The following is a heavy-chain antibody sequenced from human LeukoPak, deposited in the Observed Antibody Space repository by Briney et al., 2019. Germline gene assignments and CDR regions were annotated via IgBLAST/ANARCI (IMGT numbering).Heavy chain of an antibody. J-gene: IGHJ4*02. Sequence: SVKVSCKASGFAFTTSAMQWVRQARGQRLEWIGWIVVGSDNINYAQKFQERVTITRDMSTSTAYMELSSLRSEDTAVYYCAATDDYVWGSYPSALDYWGQGTLVTVSS. D-gene: IGHD3-16*02. CDR1: GFAFTTSA. V-gene: IGHV1-58*02. CDR2: IVVGSDNI. CDR3: AATDDYVWGSYPSALDY.